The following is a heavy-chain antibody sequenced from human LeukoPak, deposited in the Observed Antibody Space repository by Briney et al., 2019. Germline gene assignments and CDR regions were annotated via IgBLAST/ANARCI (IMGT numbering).Heavy chain of an antibody. CDR2: MNLKSGYT. J-gene: IGHJ4*02. CDR1: GYSFTTYD. D-gene: IGHD1-26*01. V-gene: IGHV1-8*03. CDR3: ARVAGSIDY. Sequence: ASVKVSCKASGYSFTTYDINWVRQATGQGLEWMGWMNLKSGYTGYAQKFQGRVTITRDTSTSTVYMELSSLRSEDTAVYYCARVAGSIDYWAREPWSPSPQ.